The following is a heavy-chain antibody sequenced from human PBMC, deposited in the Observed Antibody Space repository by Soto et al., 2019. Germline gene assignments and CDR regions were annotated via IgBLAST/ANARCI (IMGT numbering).Heavy chain of an antibody. D-gene: IGHD5-12*01. J-gene: IGHJ5*02. CDR2: IIPIFGSA. CDR3: AKDGGKDGYFGNWFDP. Sequence: SVKVSCTASGGTFSSYTISWVRQAPGQGLEWLGRIIPIFGSANYAQKFQGRVTITADESTTTAYMELSSLRSDDTAVYYCAKDGGKDGYFGNWFDPWGQGTLVTVSS. CDR1: GGTFSSYT. V-gene: IGHV1-69*13.